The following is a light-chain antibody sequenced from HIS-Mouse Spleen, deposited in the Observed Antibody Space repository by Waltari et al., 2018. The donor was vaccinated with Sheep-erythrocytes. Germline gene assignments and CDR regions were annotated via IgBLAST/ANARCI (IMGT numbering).Light chain of an antibody. CDR3: CSYAGSSTPWV. Sequence: QSALTQPRSVSGSPGQSVTISCTGTSRDVGGYNYFSWYQQHPGKAPKLMIYDVSKRPSGVSNRFSGSKSGNTASLTISGLQAEDEADYYCCSYAGSSTPWVFGGGTKLTVL. CDR2: DVS. CDR1: SRDVGGYNY. V-gene: IGLV2-11*01. J-gene: IGLJ3*02.